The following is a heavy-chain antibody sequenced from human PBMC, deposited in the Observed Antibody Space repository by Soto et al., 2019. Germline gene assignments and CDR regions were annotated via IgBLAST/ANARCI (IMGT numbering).Heavy chain of an antibody. CDR3: ARGKGRKENSTYYGPAI. V-gene: IGHV1-3*01. Sequence: GASVTVSWKGSGYTFTTHAMHWVRQAPGQSLEWMGWINGGTGQTKHSQRLQGRVKISRDTSARTAYMELSRLRSEDTAVDYCARGKGRKENSTYYGPAIWGKGTTVTV. D-gene: IGHD1-26*01. CDR2: INGGTGQT. J-gene: IGHJ6*04. CDR1: GYTFTTHA.